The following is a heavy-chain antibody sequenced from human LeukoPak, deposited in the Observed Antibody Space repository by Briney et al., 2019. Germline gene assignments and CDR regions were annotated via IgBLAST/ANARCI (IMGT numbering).Heavy chain of an antibody. Sequence: SETLSLTCAVSGGSISSSNWWSWVRQPPGKGLEWIGEIYHSGSTNYNPSLKSRVTISVDTSKNQFSLNLSSVTAADTAVYYCARHYSWGGYSSSWYNLDYMDVWGKGTTVTISS. J-gene: IGHJ6*03. CDR1: GGSISSSNW. V-gene: IGHV4-4*02. CDR2: IYHSGST. D-gene: IGHD6-13*01. CDR3: ARHYSWGGYSSSWYNLDYMDV.